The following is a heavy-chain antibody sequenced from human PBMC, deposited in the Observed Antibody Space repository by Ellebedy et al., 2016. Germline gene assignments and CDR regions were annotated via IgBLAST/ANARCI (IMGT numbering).Heavy chain of an antibody. Sequence: SETLSLTXTVSGGSIRNYYWSWIRQPAGKGLEWIGRVFNSGRTNIKPSLKSRVTMSVDTSRNQFSLRLTSVTAADTAVYFCARGVRYFHTDYYYMDVWGKGTTVIVSS. V-gene: IGHV4-4*07. D-gene: IGHD3-9*01. CDR3: ARGVRYFHTDYYYMDV. CDR2: VFNSGRT. CDR1: GGSIRNYY. J-gene: IGHJ6*03.